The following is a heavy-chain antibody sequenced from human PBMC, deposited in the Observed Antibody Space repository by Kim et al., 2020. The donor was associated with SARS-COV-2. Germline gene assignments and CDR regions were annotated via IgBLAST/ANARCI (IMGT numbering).Heavy chain of an antibody. CDR2: ISYEGSKN. J-gene: IGHJ4*01. CDR3: TKQGCIVELNAYY. Sequence: GGSLRLSCAASGFSFNNYCMHWVRQAPGKGLEWVSFISYEGSKNQYLDSLKGRSTVSSNYSKTTLHQQNNSRTAEDTAVYYSTKQGCIVELNAYY. V-gene: IGHV3-30*03. D-gene: IGHD1-26*01. CDR1: GFSFNNYC.